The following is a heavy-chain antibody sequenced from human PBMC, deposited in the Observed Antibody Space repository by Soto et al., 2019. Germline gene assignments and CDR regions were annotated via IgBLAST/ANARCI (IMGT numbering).Heavy chain of an antibody. CDR1: GGSISSGDYY. D-gene: IGHD6-19*01. V-gene: IGHV4-30-4*01. J-gene: IGHJ5*02. Sequence: PSETLSLTCTVSGGSISSGDYYWSWIRQPPGKGLEWIGYIYYSGSTYYNPSLKSRITISVDTSKNLFSLKLSSVTAADTAVYYCASAYSSGWYNWFDPWGQGTLVTVSS. CDR2: IYYSGST. CDR3: ASAYSSGWYNWFDP.